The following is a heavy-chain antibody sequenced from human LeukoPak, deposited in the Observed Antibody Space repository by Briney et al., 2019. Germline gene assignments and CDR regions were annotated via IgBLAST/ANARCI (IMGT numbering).Heavy chain of an antibody. J-gene: IGHJ3*02. CDR2: TYYRSKWYN. D-gene: IGHD2-2*01. V-gene: IGHV6-1*01. CDR3: ARDPTIPGRGYDAFDI. Sequence: SQTLSLTCAISGDSVSSNSAAWNWIRQSPSRGLEWLGRTYYRSKWYNDYAVSVKSRITINPDTSKNQFSLQLNSVTPEDTAVYYCARDPTIPGRGYDAFDIWGQGTMVTVSS. CDR1: GDSVSSNSAA.